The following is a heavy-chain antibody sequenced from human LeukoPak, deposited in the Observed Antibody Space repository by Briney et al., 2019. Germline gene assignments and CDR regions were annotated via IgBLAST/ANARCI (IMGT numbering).Heavy chain of an antibody. V-gene: IGHV4-34*01. Sequence: SETLSLTCAVYGGSFSGYYWSWIRQPPGKGLEWIGEINHSGSTNYNPSLKSRVTISVDTSKNQFSLKLSSVTTADTAVYYCARGLGGLPYYFDYWGQGTLVTVSS. CDR1: GGSFSGYY. J-gene: IGHJ4*02. D-gene: IGHD5-18*01. CDR3: ARGLGGLPYYFDY. CDR2: INHSGST.